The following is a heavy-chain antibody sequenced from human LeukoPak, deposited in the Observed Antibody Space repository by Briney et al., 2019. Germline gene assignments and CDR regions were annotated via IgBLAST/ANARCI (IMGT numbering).Heavy chain of an antibody. Sequence: SETLSLTCTVSGGSISSSSYYWGWIRQPPGKGLEWIGSIYYSGSTNYNPSLKSRVTISVDTSKNQFSLKLSSVTAADTAVYYCARSKTQLVGATTIHWFDPWGQGTLVTVSS. CDR2: IYYSGST. D-gene: IGHD1-26*01. J-gene: IGHJ5*02. V-gene: IGHV4-39*07. CDR3: ARSKTQLVGATTIHWFDP. CDR1: GGSISSSSYY.